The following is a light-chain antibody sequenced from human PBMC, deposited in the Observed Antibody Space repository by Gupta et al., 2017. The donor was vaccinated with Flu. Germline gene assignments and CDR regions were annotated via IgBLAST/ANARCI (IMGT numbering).Light chain of an antibody. CDR1: NIGSIN. V-gene: IGLV3-21*02. CDR2: ADR. J-gene: IGLJ3*02. Sequence: SYVLTQALSVPVPAGQTVRITRRGNNIGSINVHWYRQKPGQAPVVVVYADRERPAGIPELFSGSNSGGTATLTISRVGAGDEAGYYCQVWDSRGDQVVFGGGTKLTVL. CDR3: QVWDSRGDQVV.